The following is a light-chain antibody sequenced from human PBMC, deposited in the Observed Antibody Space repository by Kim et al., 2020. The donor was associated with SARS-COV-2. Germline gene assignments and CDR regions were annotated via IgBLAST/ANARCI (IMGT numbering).Light chain of an antibody. V-gene: IGKV3-11*01. CDR2: DAS. CDR3: QQRSNWPLIT. J-gene: IGKJ5*01. Sequence: SPGERAPPTCRASQSVSSYLAWYQQKPGQAPRLLIYDASNRATGIPARFSGSGSGTDFTLTISSLEPEDFAVYYCQQRSNWPLITFGQGTRLEIK. CDR1: QSVSSY.